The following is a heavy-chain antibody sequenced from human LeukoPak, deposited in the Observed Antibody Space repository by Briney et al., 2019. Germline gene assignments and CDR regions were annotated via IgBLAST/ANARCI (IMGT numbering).Heavy chain of an antibody. CDR2: IYYSGST. CDR3: GNYYGSESSFPLFDY. V-gene: IGHV4-39*07. D-gene: IGHD3-10*01. J-gene: IGHJ4*02. Sequence: PSETLSLTCTVSGGSISSSSYYWGWIRQPPGKGLEWIGSIYYSGSTYYNPSLKSRVTISVDTSKNQFSLKLSSVTAADTAVYYCGNYYGSESSFPLFDYWGQGTLVTVSS. CDR1: GGSISSSSYY.